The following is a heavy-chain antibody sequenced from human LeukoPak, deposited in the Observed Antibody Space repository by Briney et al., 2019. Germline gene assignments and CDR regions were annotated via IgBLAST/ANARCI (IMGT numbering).Heavy chain of an antibody. V-gene: IGHV3-30*18. J-gene: IGHJ6*02. Sequence: SGGSLRLSCAASGFTFSSYGMHWVRQAPGKGLEWVAVISYDGSNKYYADSVKGRFTISRDNSKNTLYLQMNSLRAEDTAVYYCAKDGPVLPYCRSTSCYYYGMDVWGQGSTVTVS. CDR3: AKDGPVLPYCRSTSCYYYGMDV. CDR1: GFTFSSYG. D-gene: IGHD2-2*01. CDR2: ISYDGSNK.